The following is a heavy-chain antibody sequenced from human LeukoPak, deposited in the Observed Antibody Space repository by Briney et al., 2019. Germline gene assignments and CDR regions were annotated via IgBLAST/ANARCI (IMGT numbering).Heavy chain of an antibody. V-gene: IGHV3-48*02. J-gene: IGHJ4*02. D-gene: IGHD1-26*01. CDR2: ITASGTAM. CDR3: ASSGSYRFDY. CDR1: GFTFSSYS. Sequence: GGPLRLSCAASGFTFSSYSMNWVRQAPGKGLEWVSHITASGTAMFYADSVKGRFTISRDNAKNSLYLQMNSLRDEGTAVYYCASSGSYRFDYWGQGTLVTVSS.